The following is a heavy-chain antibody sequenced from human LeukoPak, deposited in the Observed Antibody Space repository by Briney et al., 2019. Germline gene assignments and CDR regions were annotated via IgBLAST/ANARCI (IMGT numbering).Heavy chain of an antibody. J-gene: IGHJ4*02. CDR3: ARRGGYCSGDCYPDN. Sequence: GGSLRLSCEASGFLFEEYGMSWIRQRPGKGLEWVAGISWNGLSIHYADSVKGRFTISRDDAKKSLFLHKDGLSAEDTAFYYCARRGGYCSGDCYPDNWGQGTLVIVSS. CDR1: GFLFEEYG. V-gene: IGHV3-20*04. CDR2: ISWNGLSI. D-gene: IGHD2-21*02.